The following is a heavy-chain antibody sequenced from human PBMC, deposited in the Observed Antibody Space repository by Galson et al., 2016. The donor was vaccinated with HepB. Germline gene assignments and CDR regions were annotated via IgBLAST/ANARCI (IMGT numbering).Heavy chain of an antibody. CDR2: IYQTGST. CDR3: ARGVGYGLYYFDY. J-gene: IGHJ4*02. D-gene: IGHD5-18*01. Sequence: TLSLTCAVSGGFISSGGYTWSWIRQPPGKGLEWIGSIYQTGSTYYNPSLKSRVTISVDRSKNQFSLKLDSVTAADTAVFYCARGVGYGLYYFDYGGQGTLVTVAS. CDR1: GGFISSGGYT. V-gene: IGHV4-30-2*01.